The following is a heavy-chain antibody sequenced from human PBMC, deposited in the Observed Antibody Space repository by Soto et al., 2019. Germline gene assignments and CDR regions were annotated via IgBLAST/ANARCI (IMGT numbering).Heavy chain of an antibody. D-gene: IGHD1-26*01. V-gene: IGHV4-59*08. Sequence: TSETLSLTCTVSGGSISSYYWTWIRQPPGKGLEWIGYIYYRGSTNYNPSLKSRVTISVDTSKYQFSLKLSSVTAADTAVYYCARRYGGNLDYWGQGTLVTVS. CDR1: GGSISSYY. CDR2: IYYRGST. J-gene: IGHJ4*02. CDR3: ARRYGGNLDY.